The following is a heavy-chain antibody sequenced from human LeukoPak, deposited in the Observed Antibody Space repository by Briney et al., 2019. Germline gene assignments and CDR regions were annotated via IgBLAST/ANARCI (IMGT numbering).Heavy chain of an antibody. J-gene: IGHJ3*02. V-gene: IGHV3-30*02. CDR3: ARGGSYLSALDI. CDR2: IRYDETNK. D-gene: IGHD1-26*01. Sequence: GGSLRLSCAASGFTFNNYGIHWVRQAPGKGLEWVAFIRYDETNKYYADSVKGRFTISRDNSKNTLYLQMNSLRAEDAAVYYCARGGSYLSALDIWGQGTMVTVSS. CDR1: GFTFNNYG.